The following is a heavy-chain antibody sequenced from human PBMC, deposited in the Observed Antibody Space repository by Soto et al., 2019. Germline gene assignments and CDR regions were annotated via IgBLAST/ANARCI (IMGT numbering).Heavy chain of an antibody. CDR3: AVAFYGSGSYFDP. CDR2: IYYSGST. CDR1: GGSVSSGIYY. J-gene: IGHJ5*02. D-gene: IGHD3-10*01. Sequence: SETLSLTCTVSGGSVSSGIYYWSWIRQPPGKGLEWIGYIYYSGSTNYNPSLKSRVTISVDTSKNQFSLKLSSVTAADTAVYYCAVAFYGSGSYFDPWGQGTLVTVSS. V-gene: IGHV4-61*01.